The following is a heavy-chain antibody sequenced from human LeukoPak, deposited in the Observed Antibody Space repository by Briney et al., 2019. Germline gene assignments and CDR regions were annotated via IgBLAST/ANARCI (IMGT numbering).Heavy chain of an antibody. V-gene: IGHV3-33*06. CDR2: IWCDGSNK. Sequence: GGSLRLSCAASGFTFSSYGMHWVRQAPGKGLEWVAVIWCDGSNKYYADSVKGRFTISRDNSKNTLYLQMNSLRAEDTAVYYCAKDLGGGDVNWFDPWGQGTLVTVSS. CDR1: GFTFSSYG. D-gene: IGHD1-26*01. J-gene: IGHJ5*02. CDR3: AKDLGGGDVNWFDP.